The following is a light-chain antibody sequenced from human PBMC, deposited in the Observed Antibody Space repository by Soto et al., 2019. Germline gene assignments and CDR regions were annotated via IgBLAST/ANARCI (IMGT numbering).Light chain of an antibody. Sequence: DIVMTQSPDSLAVSLGERATINCKSSQSVLYSSNNKNNLAWYQQKPGQPPKLLIYWASTRAFGVPDRFRGSGSGTDFTLTISSLQAADVAVYYCQQYYNTPFTFGPGTKVDIK. V-gene: IGKV4-1*01. CDR3: QQYYNTPFT. CDR1: QSVLYSSNNKNN. CDR2: WAS. J-gene: IGKJ3*01.